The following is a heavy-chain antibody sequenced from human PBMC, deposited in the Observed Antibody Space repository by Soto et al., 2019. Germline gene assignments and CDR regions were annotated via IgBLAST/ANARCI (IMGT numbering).Heavy chain of an antibody. J-gene: IGHJ4*02. CDR2: IVVGSGKT. CDR1: GFTFSTSA. Sequence: SVMVSCKTSGFTFSTSAVQWVRQARGQRLEWIGWIVVGSGKTTYAQKFQDRVAITRDTSTSTSYLEMTGLTSADTAAYYCAADTLQKAVWGQGTPVPVSS. CDR3: AADTLQKAV. V-gene: IGHV1-58*01. D-gene: IGHD3-10*01.